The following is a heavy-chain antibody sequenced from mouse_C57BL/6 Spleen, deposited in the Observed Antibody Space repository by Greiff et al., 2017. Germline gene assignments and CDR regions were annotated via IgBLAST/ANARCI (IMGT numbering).Heavy chain of an antibody. J-gene: IGHJ1*03. CDR3: ARDAGDYDEYFDV. V-gene: IGHV5-4*01. CDR2: ISDGGSYT. CDR1: GFTFSSYA. Sequence: EVMLVESGGGLVKPGGSLKLSCAASGFTFSSYAMSWVRQTPEKRLEWVATISDGGSYTYYPDNVKGRFTIARDTAKNNLYLQMSHLKSEDTAMYYCARDAGDYDEYFDVWGTGTTVTVSS. D-gene: IGHD2-4*01.